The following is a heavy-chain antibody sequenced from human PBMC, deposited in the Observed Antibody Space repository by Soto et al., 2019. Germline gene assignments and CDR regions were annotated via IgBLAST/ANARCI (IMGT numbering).Heavy chain of an antibody. CDR1: GDSASSNRAA. J-gene: IGHJ4*02. CDR3: VRGVDSSFDY. D-gene: IGHD6-13*01. V-gene: IGHV6-1*01. CDR2: TYYRSKWKN. Sequence: SQTLSLTCVISGDSASSNRAAWNWVRQSPSRGLEWLGRTYYRSKWKNDYALSVNSRITINPDTSKNQFSLQLNSVTPEDTAVYYCVRGVDSSFDYWGQGTLVTVSS.